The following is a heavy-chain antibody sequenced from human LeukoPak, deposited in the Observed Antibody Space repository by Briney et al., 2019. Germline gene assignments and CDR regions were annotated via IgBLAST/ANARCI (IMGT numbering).Heavy chain of an antibody. CDR1: GYTFTSYG. Sequence: ASVKVSCKASGYTFTSYGISWVRQAPGQGLEWMGWISAYNGNTNYAQKLQGRVTMTTDTSTSTAYMELRSLRSDDTAVYYCARERWLVRFDYYYYYMDVWGKGTTVTVSS. CDR2: ISAYNGNT. J-gene: IGHJ6*03. V-gene: IGHV1-18*01. D-gene: IGHD6-19*01. CDR3: ARERWLVRFDYYYYYMDV.